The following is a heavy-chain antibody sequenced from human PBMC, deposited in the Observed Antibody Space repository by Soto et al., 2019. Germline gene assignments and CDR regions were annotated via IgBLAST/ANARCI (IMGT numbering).Heavy chain of an antibody. CDR3: TRDGGYVSGIH. V-gene: IGHV1-18*01. J-gene: IGHJ4*02. D-gene: IGHD3-10*01. Sequence: QVQLVQSGAEVKKPGASVQVSCKASGYTVTSYGISWVRQAPGQGLEWMGWISAYNGNTTDAQKLQGRVTVTTYTSTSTAYTELRSLRSDDPAVYYCTRDGGYVSGIHLGQGTLVIVST. CDR1: GYTVTSYG. CDR2: ISAYNGNT.